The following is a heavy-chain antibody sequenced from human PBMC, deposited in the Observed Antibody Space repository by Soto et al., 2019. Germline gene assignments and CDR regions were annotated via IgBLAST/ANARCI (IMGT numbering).Heavy chain of an antibody. CDR3: ATLAMTTVTTAPEYFQH. V-gene: IGHV1-24*01. D-gene: IGHD4-17*01. CDR1: GYTLTELS. Sequence: ASVKVSCKVSGYTLTELSMHWVRQAPGKGLEWMGGFDPEDGETIYAQKFQGRVTMTEDTSTDTAYMELSSLRSEDTAVYYCATLAMTTVTTAPEYFQHWGQGTLVTVSS. J-gene: IGHJ1*01. CDR2: FDPEDGET.